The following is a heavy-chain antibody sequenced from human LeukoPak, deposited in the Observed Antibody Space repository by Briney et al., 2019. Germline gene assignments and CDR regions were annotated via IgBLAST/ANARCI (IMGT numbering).Heavy chain of an antibody. CDR2: IYPGDSDT. V-gene: IGHV5-51*01. D-gene: IGHD3-3*01. CDR1: GYRFTSYW. CDR3: ARLNDFWSGYPYYFDY. J-gene: IGHJ4*02. Sequence: GESLQISCKGSGYRFTSYWIGWVRQMPGKGLEWMGIIYPGDSDTRYSPSFQGQVTISADKSISTAYLQWSSLKASDTAMYYCARLNDFWSGYPYYFDYWGQGTLVTVSS.